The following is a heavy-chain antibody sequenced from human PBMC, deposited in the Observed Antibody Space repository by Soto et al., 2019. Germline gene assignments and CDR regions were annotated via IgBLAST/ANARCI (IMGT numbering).Heavy chain of an antibody. V-gene: IGHV3-53*04. D-gene: IGHD2-15*01. J-gene: IGHJ6*03. CDR2: IYSGGST. CDR1: GFTVSSNY. Sequence: GGSLRLSCAASGFTVSSNYMSWVRQAPGKGLEWVSVIYSGGSTYYADSVKGRFTISRHNSKNTLYLQMNSLRAEDTAVYYCARAEFPPNRRYCSGGSCLLLDYYYMDVWGKGTTVTVSS. CDR3: ARAEFPPNRRYCSGGSCLLLDYYYMDV.